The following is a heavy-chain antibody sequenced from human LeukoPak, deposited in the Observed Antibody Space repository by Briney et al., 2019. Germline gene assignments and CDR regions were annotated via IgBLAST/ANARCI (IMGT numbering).Heavy chain of an antibody. Sequence: TGGSLRLSCAASGFTVSSNYMSWVRQAPGKGLEWVSSISSSSSFIYYADSMKGRFTISRDNAKNSLYLQMNSLRAEDTAVYYCARDGEITGDTRIDYWGQGTLVSVSS. V-gene: IGHV3-21*01. CDR1: GFTVSSNY. CDR2: ISSSSSFI. J-gene: IGHJ4*02. D-gene: IGHD3-16*01. CDR3: ARDGEITGDTRIDY.